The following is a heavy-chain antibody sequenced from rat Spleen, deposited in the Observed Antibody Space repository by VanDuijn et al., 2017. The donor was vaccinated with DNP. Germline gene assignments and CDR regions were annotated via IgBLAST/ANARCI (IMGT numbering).Heavy chain of an antibody. J-gene: IGHJ3*01. V-gene: IGHV5S10*01. D-gene: IGHD1-2*01. CDR1: GFPFSNYW. Sequence: EVQLVETGGGLVQPGRSLKLSCVASGFPFSNYWMYWIRKAPKTGLEWSETIIYDGMWTYYRDSVKGRFTISRDNAKSTLYLQMDSLRSEDTATYYCATPEAYSSYGDWFAYWGQGTLVTVSS. CDR3: ATPEAYSSYGDWFAY. CDR2: IIYDGMWT.